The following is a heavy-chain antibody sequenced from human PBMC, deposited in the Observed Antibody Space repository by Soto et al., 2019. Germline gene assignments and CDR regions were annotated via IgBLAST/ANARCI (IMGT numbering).Heavy chain of an antibody. CDR1: GFTVSSNY. Sequence: EVQLVESGGGLVQPGGSLRLSCAASGFTVSSNYMSCVRQAPGTGLERASVIYSGGSTYYAASVKGRFTISRDNSKNALYVRMSSLGAGNAAMYYCARDLPYHQERVVITPLSAFDIWGQGTMVTVSS. CDR3: ARDLPYHQERVVITPLSAFDI. J-gene: IGHJ3*02. D-gene: IGHD3-22*01. CDR2: IYSGGST. V-gene: IGHV3-66*01.